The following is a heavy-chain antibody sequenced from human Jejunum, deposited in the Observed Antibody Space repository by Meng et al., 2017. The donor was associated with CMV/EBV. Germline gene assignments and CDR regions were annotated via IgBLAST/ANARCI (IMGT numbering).Heavy chain of an antibody. J-gene: IGHJ4*02. CDR2: INPSNGDT. Sequence: CKASGYTLSTYHMHWLRQAPGQGLEWMGQINPSNGDTDYAQQFQGRVTMTTDTSTNTVYLAVSSLTSDDTAVFYCARVLVAGRAEYHYWGQGTLVTVSS. CDR1: GYTLSTYH. V-gene: IGHV1-46*01. D-gene: IGHD6-19*01. CDR3: ARVLVAGRAEYHY.